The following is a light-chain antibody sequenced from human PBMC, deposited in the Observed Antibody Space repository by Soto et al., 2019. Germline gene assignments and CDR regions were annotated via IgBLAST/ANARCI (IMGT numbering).Light chain of an antibody. CDR2: GAS. V-gene: IGKV3-15*01. CDR1: QSVSNN. J-gene: IGKJ2*01. CDR3: QQYNSWPPYT. Sequence: EIVLTQSPGTLSLSPGERATLSCRASQSVSNNYLAWYQQKAGQAPRLLIYGASTRATGIPARFSGSGSGTEFTLTISTLQSEDVAIYYCQQYNSWPPYTFGQGTKVDIK.